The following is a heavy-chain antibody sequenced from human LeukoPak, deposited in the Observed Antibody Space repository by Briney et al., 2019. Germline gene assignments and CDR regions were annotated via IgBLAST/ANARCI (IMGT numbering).Heavy chain of an antibody. CDR3: ARDSGGGPDTSGYSGY. Sequence: TGRSLRLSCSASGFTFSGYGMHWVRQAPGKGLEWVAVIWYDGSNKYYADSVKGRFTISRDNSKNTPYLQMNSLRADDTAVYYCARDSGGGPDTSGYSGYWGQGTLVTVSS. J-gene: IGHJ4*02. CDR2: IWYDGSNK. V-gene: IGHV3-33*01. D-gene: IGHD3-22*01. CDR1: GFTFSGYG.